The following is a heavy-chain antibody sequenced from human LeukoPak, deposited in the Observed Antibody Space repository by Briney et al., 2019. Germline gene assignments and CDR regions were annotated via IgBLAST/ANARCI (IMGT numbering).Heavy chain of an antibody. CDR3: ARDSARYTSVATHDFDY. J-gene: IGHJ4*02. D-gene: IGHD4-11*01. CDR2: ISYDGSNK. CDR1: GFTFSSYA. V-gene: IGHV3-30-3*01. Sequence: GRSLRLSCAASGFTFSSYAMHWVRQAPGKGLEWVTVISYDGSNKYYADSVKGRFTISRDNSKNTLYLQMNSLRAEDTAVYYCARDSARYTSVATHDFDYWGQGTLVTVSS.